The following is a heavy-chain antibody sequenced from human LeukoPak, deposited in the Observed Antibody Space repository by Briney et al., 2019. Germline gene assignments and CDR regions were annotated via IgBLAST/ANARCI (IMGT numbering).Heavy chain of an antibody. CDR2: IIPIFGTA. V-gene: IGHV1-69*05. Sequence: GSSVKVSCKASGGTFSGYAISWVRQAPGQGLEWMGGIIPIFGTANYAQKFQGRVTITTDESTSTVYMELSSLRSEDTAVYYCATVVRGSLWYGMDVWGQGTTVTVS. CDR3: ATVVRGSLWYGMDV. CDR1: GGTFSGYA. J-gene: IGHJ6*02.